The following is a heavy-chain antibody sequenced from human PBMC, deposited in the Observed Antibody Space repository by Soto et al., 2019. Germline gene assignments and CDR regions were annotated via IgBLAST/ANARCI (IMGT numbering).Heavy chain of an antibody. D-gene: IGHD2-2*03. J-gene: IGHJ6*02. V-gene: IGHV4-59*01. CDR1: GGSISSYY. CDR2: IYYSGST. Sequence: PSETLSLTCTVSGGSISSYYWSWIRQPPGKGLEWIGYIYYSGSTNYNPSLKSRVTISVDTSKNQFSLKLSSVTAADTAVYYCARDRGYCISTSCSPPLSSYYGMGVWGQGTTVTVSS. CDR3: ARDRGYCISTSCSPPLSSYYGMGV.